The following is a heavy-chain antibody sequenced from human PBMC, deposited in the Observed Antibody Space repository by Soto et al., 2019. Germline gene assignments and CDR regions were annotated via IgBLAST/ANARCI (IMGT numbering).Heavy chain of an antibody. CDR3: YCQLLHLDMDV. J-gene: IGHJ6*02. CDR1: GFTFSDHY. V-gene: IGHV3-72*01. Sequence: EVQLVESGGGLVQPGGSLRLSCAASGFTFSDHYMDWVRQAPGKGLEWVGRTRNKANSYTTEYAASVKGRFTISRDDSKNSLYLQMNSLKTEDTAVYYCYCQLLHLDMDVWGQGTTVTVSS. CDR2: TRNKANSYTT. D-gene: IGHD2-2*02.